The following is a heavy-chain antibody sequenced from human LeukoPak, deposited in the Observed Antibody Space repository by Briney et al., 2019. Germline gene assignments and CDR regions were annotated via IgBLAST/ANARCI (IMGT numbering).Heavy chain of an antibody. CDR3: ARVGGDGMDV. CDR1: GYTFTSYD. J-gene: IGHJ6*02. CDR2: INPNSGGT. V-gene: IGHV1-2*02. D-gene: IGHD3-10*01. Sequence: ASVKVSCKASGYTFTSYDINWVRQAPGQGLEWMGWINPNSGGTNYAQKFQGRVTMTRDTSISTAYMELSRLRSDDTAVYYCARVGGDGMDVWGQGTTVTVSS.